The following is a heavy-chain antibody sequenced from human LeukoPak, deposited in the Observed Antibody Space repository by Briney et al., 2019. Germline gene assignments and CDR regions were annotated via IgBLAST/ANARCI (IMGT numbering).Heavy chain of an antibody. Sequence: SSQTLSLTCTVSGGSISSGSYYWSWIRQPAGKGLEWIGRIYTSGSTNYNPSLKSRVTISVDTSKNQFSLKLSSVTAADTAVYYCARQAYDFWSGLYYFDYWGQGTLVTVSS. D-gene: IGHD3-3*01. J-gene: IGHJ4*02. CDR3: ARQAYDFWSGLYYFDY. CDR1: GGSISSGSYY. CDR2: IYTSGST. V-gene: IGHV4-61*02.